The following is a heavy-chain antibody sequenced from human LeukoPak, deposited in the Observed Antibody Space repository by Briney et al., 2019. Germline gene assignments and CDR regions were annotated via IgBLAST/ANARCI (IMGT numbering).Heavy chain of an antibody. J-gene: IGHJ5*02. CDR1: GGSFSGYY. Sequence: SETLSLTCAVYGGSFSGYYWSWIRQPPGKGLEWIGEINHSGSTNYHPSLKSRVTISVDTSKNQFSLKLSSVTAADTAVYYCARVPGDIVVVPAAFDPWGQGTLVTVSS. V-gene: IGHV4-34*01. D-gene: IGHD2-2*01. CDR2: INHSGST. CDR3: ARVPGDIVVVPAAFDP.